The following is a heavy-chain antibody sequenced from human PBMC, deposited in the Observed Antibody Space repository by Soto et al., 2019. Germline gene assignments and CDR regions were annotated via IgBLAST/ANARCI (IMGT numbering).Heavy chain of an antibody. Sequence: QVQLVESGGAVVQPGRSLRLACETSGFIFSDYGMHWVRQAPGKGLEWVAVIYYDGSNKYYADSVKGRFTISRDNSKNTLYLQMNSLRAEDTAVYYCARGRQQLGYYYYGMDVWGQGTTVTVSS. J-gene: IGHJ6*02. V-gene: IGHV3-30*19. CDR2: IYYDGSNK. CDR1: GFIFSDYG. CDR3: ARGRQQLGYYYYGMDV. D-gene: IGHD6-13*01.